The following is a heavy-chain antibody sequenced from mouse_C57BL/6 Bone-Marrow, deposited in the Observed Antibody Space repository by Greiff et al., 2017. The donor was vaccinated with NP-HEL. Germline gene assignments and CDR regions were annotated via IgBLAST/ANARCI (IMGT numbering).Heavy chain of an antibody. D-gene: IGHD2-5*01. Sequence: VQLQQSGPGLVAPSQSLSITCTVSGFSLTSYAISWVRQPPGKGLEWLGVIWTGGGTHYNSALKSRLSISKDNSKSQVFLKMNSLQTDDTARYYCARSSNFYAMDYWGQGTSVTVSS. V-gene: IGHV2-9-1*01. CDR2: IWTGGGT. J-gene: IGHJ4*01. CDR1: GFSLTSYA. CDR3: ARSSNFYAMDY.